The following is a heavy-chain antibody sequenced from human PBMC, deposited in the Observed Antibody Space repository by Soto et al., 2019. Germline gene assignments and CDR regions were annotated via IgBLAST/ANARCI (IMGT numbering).Heavy chain of an antibody. CDR2: ISRSSTGI. J-gene: IGHJ6*01. V-gene: IGHV3-48*02. CDR3: ARAVTWGLDV. Sequence: EVHLVESGGGLVQPGGSLRLSCAASGFTFSLYSMSWVRQAPGKGLEWVSYISRSSTGIHYADAVKGRFTISRDDVTNSMQLQMNSQRDGDTAVYYCARAVTWGLDVWGQGTTVSISS. CDR1: GFTFSLYS. D-gene: IGHD3-10*01.